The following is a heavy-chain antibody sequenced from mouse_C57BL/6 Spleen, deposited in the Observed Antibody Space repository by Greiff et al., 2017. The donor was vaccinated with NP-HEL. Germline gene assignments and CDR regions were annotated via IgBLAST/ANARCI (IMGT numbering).Heavy chain of an antibody. Sequence: EVMLVESGEGLVKPGGSLKLSCAASGFTFSSYAMSWVRQTPEKRLEWVAYISSGGDYIYYADTVKGRFTISRDNARNTLYLQMSSLKSEDTAMYYCTRGGYDYPHYAMDYWGQGTSVTVSS. CDR3: TRGGYDYPHYAMDY. J-gene: IGHJ4*01. CDR2: ISSGGDYI. D-gene: IGHD2-4*01. V-gene: IGHV5-9-1*02. CDR1: GFTFSSYA.